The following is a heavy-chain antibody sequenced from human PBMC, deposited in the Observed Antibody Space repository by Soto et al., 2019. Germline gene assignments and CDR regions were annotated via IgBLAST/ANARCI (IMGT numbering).Heavy chain of an antibody. Sequence: ITLKESGPTLVKPTQTLTLTCTFSGFSLNTGGVGVGWVRQPRGKAMEWLALIYWDDDEHYRPSLRSSLNITKDTINNPVVLTMTNMDPEDTATYYCVRNCRYYGGADHYRMDAWCQGTTVTVSS. CDR1: GFSLNTGGVG. CDR2: IYWDDDE. CDR3: VRNCRYYGGADHYRMDA. J-gene: IGHJ6*02. V-gene: IGHV2-5*02. D-gene: IGHD3-10*01.